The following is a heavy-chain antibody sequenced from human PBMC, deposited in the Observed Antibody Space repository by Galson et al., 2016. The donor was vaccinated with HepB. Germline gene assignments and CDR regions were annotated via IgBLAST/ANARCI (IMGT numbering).Heavy chain of an antibody. D-gene: IGHD1-26*01. Sequence: LEWVAVISYDGSDKYYADSVKGRFTISRDNSKNTLYLQMNSLRAEDTAVYYCAKGLGASFDSWGQGTLVTVSS. CDR2: ISYDGSDK. V-gene: IGHV3-30*18. J-gene: IGHJ4*02. CDR3: AKGLGASFDS.